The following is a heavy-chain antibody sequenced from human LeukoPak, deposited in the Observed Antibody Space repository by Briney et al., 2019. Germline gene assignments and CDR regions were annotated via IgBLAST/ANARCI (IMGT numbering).Heavy chain of an antibody. CDR3: AKDSITMTTGGAFDI. D-gene: IGHD3-22*01. V-gene: IGHV3-23*01. CDR2: ISGSGYST. CDR1: GFSFSTYA. Sequence: GGSLRLSCAASGFSFSTYAMSWVRQAPGKGLEWVSSISGSGYSTYYADSVKGRFTISRDTSKSTLYLQMNSLRAEDTAVYYCAKDSITMTTGGAFDIWGQGTMVTVSS. J-gene: IGHJ3*02.